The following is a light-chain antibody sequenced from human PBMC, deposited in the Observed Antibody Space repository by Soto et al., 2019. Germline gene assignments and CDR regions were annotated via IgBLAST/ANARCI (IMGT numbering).Light chain of an antibody. V-gene: IGLV1-47*01. Sequence: QSVLTQPPSASGTPGQRVTFSCSGSSSNIGSNYVFWYQHLPGTAPKLLIYRNNQRPSGVPDRFSGSKSGTSASLAISGLRSEDEADYYCAAWDESLSGHVFGTGTKVTVL. J-gene: IGLJ1*01. CDR3: AAWDESLSGHV. CDR2: RNN. CDR1: SSNIGSNY.